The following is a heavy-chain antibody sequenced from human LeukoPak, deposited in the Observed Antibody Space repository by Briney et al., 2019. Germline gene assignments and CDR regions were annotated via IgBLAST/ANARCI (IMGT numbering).Heavy chain of an antibody. CDR2: IYYSGST. CDR3: ARQPTVTTKCYFDY. Sequence: SETLSLTCTVSGGSISNYYWSWIRQPPGTGLEWIGYIYYSGSTNYNPSLKSRVTISVDTSKNQFSLNLTSVTAADTAVYYCARQPTVTTKCYFDYWGQGTLVTVSS. V-gene: IGHV4-59*01. D-gene: IGHD4-17*01. J-gene: IGHJ4*02. CDR1: GGSISNYY.